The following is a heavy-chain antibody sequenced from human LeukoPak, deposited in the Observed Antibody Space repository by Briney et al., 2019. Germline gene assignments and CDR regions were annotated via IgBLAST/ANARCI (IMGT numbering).Heavy chain of an antibody. CDR2: IYYSGST. CDR1: GGSISSSSYY. J-gene: IGHJ4*02. V-gene: IGHV4-39*07. Sequence: SETLSLTCTVSGGSISSSSYYWGWIRQPPGKGLEWIGSIYYSGSTYYNPSLKSRVTISVDTSKNQFSLKLSSVTAADTAVYYCARAGYYDYVWGIPTFDYWGQGTLVTVSS. CDR3: ARAGYYDYVWGIPTFDY. D-gene: IGHD3-16*01.